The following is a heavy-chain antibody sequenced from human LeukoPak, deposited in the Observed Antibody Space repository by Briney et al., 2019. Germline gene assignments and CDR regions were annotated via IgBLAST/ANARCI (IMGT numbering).Heavy chain of an antibody. J-gene: IGHJ4*02. CDR3: ARRIAVAGTPFDY. CDR1: GFTFSDYY. D-gene: IGHD6-19*01. V-gene: IGHV3-11*01. Sequence: PGGSLRLSCAASGFTFSDYYMSWIRQAPGKGLEWVSYISSSGSTIYYADSVKGRFTISRDNAKNSLYLQMNSLRAEDMAVYYCARRIAVAGTPFDYWGQGTLVTVSS. CDR2: ISSSGSTI.